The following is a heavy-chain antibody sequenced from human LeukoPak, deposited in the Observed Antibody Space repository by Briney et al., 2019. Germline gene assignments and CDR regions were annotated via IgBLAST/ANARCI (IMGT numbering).Heavy chain of an antibody. CDR3: AKDQGQAVVPRRFDY. Sequence: GGSLRLSCAASGFMFSNFAMSWVRQAPGKGLEWVSTIYYSGGNSYSADSVKGRFTISRDNAKNTLYLQMNSLRAEDTAVYYCAKDQGQAVVPRRFDYWGQGTLVTVSS. V-gene: IGHV3-23*01. D-gene: IGHD2-2*01. CDR2: IYYSGGNS. J-gene: IGHJ4*02. CDR1: GFMFSNFA.